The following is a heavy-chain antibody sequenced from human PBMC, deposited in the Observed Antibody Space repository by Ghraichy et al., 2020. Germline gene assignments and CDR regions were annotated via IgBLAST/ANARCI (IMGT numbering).Heavy chain of an antibody. CDR2: IYNNGNT. J-gene: IGHJ5*02. V-gene: IGHV4-31*03. D-gene: IGHD5-18*01. CDR3: ARGQAYSYFGVNTWFDP. CDR1: GGSISSGGHF. Sequence: SETLSLTCTVSGGSISSGGHFWSWIRQHPGKGLEWIGNIYNNGNTYYNPSLKSRLTMSVDTSKNEVSLKLSSATAADTAVYFCARGQAYSYFGVNTWFDPWGQGTLVTVSS.